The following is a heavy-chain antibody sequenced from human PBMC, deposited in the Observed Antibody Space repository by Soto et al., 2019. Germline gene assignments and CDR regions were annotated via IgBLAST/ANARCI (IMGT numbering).Heavy chain of an antibody. D-gene: IGHD3-3*01. J-gene: IGHJ3*02. CDR3: AKVPPYYDFWSAPGAFDI. Sequence: EVQLLESGGGLVQPGGSLRLSCAASGFTFSSYAMSWVRQAPGKGLEWVSAISGSGGSTYYADSVKGRFTISRDNSKNTLYLQMNSLRAEDTAVYYCAKVPPYYDFWSAPGAFDIWGQGTMVTVSS. CDR2: ISGSGGST. V-gene: IGHV3-23*01. CDR1: GFTFSSYA.